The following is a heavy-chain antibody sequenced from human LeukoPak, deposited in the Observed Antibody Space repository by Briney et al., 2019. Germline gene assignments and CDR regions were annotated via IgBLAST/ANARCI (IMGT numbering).Heavy chain of an antibody. J-gene: IGHJ3*02. CDR2: INPNSGGT. Sequence: ASVKVSCKASGYTFTGYCMHWVRQAPGQGLEWMGWINPNSGGTNYAQKFQGRVTMTRDTSISTAYMELSRLRSDDTAVYYCARLYSGSYSPFDIWGQGTMVTVSS. CDR1: GYTFTGYC. D-gene: IGHD1-26*01. V-gene: IGHV1-2*02. CDR3: ARLYSGSYSPFDI.